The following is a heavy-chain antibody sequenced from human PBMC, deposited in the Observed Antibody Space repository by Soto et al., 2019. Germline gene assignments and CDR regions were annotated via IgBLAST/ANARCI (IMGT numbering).Heavy chain of an antibody. V-gene: IGHV3-23*01. CDR3: AKSPLTMIVVVIALGAFDI. CDR1: GFTFSSYA. D-gene: IGHD3-22*01. J-gene: IGHJ3*02. CDR2: ISGSGGST. Sequence: GGSLRLSCAASGFTFSSYAMSWVRQAPGKGLEWVSAISGSGGSTYYADSVKGRFTISRDNSKNTLYLQMNSLRAEDTAVYYCAKSPLTMIVVVIALGAFDIWGQGTMVTVSS.